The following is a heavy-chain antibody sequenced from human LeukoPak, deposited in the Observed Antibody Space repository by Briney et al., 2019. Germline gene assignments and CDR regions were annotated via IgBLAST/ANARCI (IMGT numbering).Heavy chain of an antibody. CDR1: GFTFSNYA. Sequence: GGSLRLSCKASGFTFSNYAMNWVRQAPGKGPEYVSTISGSGNGFSIYYADSVKGRFTISRDDSKSILYLQMNGLRSEDTAVYYCVKDFGRVRGTPDSWGQGTLVTVSS. CDR2: ISGSGNGFSI. CDR3: VKDFGRVRGTPDS. D-gene: IGHD3-16*01. J-gene: IGHJ4*02. V-gene: IGHV3-64D*06.